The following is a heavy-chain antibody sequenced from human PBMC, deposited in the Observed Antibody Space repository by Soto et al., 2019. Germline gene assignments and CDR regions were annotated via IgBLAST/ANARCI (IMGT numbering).Heavy chain of an antibody. J-gene: IGHJ4*02. Sequence: DVQLVDSGGGLVQPGGSLRLSCAASGFTFSNYAMSWVRQAPGKGLEWVSLVSATAGTTYYTDSVKGRFTISRDNSRNTVYLQLNSMRADDTAVYYSAKDRLAGRFDYWGQGTLVTVSS. CDR3: AKDRLAGRFDY. CDR2: VSATAGTT. CDR1: GFTFSNYA. V-gene: IGHV3-23*04.